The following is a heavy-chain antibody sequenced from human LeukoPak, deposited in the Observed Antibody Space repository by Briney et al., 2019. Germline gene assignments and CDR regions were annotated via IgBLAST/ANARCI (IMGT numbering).Heavy chain of an antibody. CDR1: GFSFMNAW. Sequence: GGSLRLSCAASGFSFMNAWMIWVRQAPGKGLEWVGRIKSNADGGTPDYAAPARGRFTISRDDSKNTLYLQMNSLKTEDTAVYYCTTFYHEYSPYWGRGTLVTVSS. J-gene: IGHJ4*02. D-gene: IGHD2/OR15-2a*01. CDR3: TTFYHEYSPY. V-gene: IGHV3-15*01. CDR2: IKSNADGGTP.